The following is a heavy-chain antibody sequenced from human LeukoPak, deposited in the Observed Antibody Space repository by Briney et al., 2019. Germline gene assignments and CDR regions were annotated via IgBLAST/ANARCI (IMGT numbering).Heavy chain of an antibody. Sequence: SETLSLTCTVSGGSISSYYWSWIRQPAGKGLEWIGRIYTSGSTNYNPSLKSRVTMSVDTSKNQFSLKLSSVTAADTAVYYCARDYYGSGSYEGDWFDPWGQGTLVTVSS. D-gene: IGHD3-10*01. CDR2: IYTSGST. CDR1: GGSISSYY. CDR3: ARDYYGSGSYEGDWFDP. V-gene: IGHV4-4*07. J-gene: IGHJ5*02.